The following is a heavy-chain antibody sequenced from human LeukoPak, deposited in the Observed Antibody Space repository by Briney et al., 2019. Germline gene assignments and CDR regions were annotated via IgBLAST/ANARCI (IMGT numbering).Heavy chain of an antibody. D-gene: IGHD2/OR15-2a*01. CDR1: GGTFSNYA. J-gene: IGHJ3*02. Sequence: GASVKVSCKASGGTFSNYAISWVRQAPGQGVEWMGRIIPILGIANYAQKFQGRVTITADESTSTAYMELSSLRSEDTAVYYCARDLSVADPGDIWGQGTMVTVSS. V-gene: IGHV1-69*04. CDR3: ARDLSVADPGDI. CDR2: IIPILGIA.